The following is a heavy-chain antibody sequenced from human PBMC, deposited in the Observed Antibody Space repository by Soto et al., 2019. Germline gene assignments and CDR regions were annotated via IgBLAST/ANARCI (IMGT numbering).Heavy chain of an antibody. CDR2: ISYDGSNK. CDR3: AKDLTFLEWLPDY. Sequence: LRLSCAASGFTFSSYGMHWVRQAPGKGLEWVAVISYDGSNKYYADSVKGRFTISRDNSKNTLYLQMISLRAEDTAVYCCAKDLTFLEWLPDYWGQGTLVTVSS. CDR1: GFTFSSYG. J-gene: IGHJ4*02. D-gene: IGHD3-3*02. V-gene: IGHV3-30*18.